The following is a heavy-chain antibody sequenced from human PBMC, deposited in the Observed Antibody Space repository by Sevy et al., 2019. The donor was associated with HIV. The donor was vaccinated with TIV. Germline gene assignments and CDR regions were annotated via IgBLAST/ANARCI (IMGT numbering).Heavy chain of an antibody. D-gene: IGHD3-22*01. CDR1: GFTFSSYA. CDR3: ARADYYDSSAHY. J-gene: IGHJ4*02. Sequence: GGSLRLSCAASGFTFSSYAMHWVRQAPGKGLEWVAVISYDGSNKYYADSVKGRFTISRDNSKNTLYLQMNSLRAEDTAVYYCARADYYDSSAHYWGQRTLVTVSS. V-gene: IGHV3-30*04. CDR2: ISYDGSNK.